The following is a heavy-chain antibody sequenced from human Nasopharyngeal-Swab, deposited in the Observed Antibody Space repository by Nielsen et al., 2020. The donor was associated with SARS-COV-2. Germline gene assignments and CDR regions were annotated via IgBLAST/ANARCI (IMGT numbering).Heavy chain of an antibody. CDR2: ISYAGSSK. J-gene: IGHJ6*02. CDR1: GFTFSGSS. CDR3: ARDIDWNLYGMDV. D-gene: IGHD1-1*01. V-gene: IGHV3-30-3*01. Sequence: GESLKISCAASGFTFSGSSMHWVRQAPGKGLEWVAVISYAGSSKYYAVSVKGRFTISRDNSKNTLYLQMNSLRAEDTAVYYCARDIDWNLYGMDVWGQGTTVTVSS.